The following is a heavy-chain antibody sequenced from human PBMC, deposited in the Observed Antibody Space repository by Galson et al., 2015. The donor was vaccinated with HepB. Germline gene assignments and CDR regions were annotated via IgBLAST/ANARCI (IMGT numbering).Heavy chain of an antibody. CDR2: ISSSSSTI. V-gene: IGHV3-48*04. CDR1: GFPFSSYS. CDR3: ARDYRVVRGVIKDFGWFDP. D-gene: IGHD3-10*02. J-gene: IGHJ5*02. Sequence: LRLSCAASGFPFSSYSMNWVRQAPGKGLEWVSYISSSSSTIYYADSVKGRFTISRDNAKNSLYLQMNSLRAEDTAVYYCARDYRVVRGVIKDFGWFDPWGQGTLVTVSS.